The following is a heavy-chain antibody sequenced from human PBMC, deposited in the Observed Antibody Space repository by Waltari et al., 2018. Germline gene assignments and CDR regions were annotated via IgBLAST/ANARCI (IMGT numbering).Heavy chain of an antibody. CDR2: INHSGST. D-gene: IGHD3-22*01. Sequence: QVQLQQWGAGLLKPSETLSLTCAVYGGSFSGYYWSCIRQPPGKGLEWIGEINHSGSTNYNPSLKSRVTISVDTSKNQFSLKLSSVTAADTAVYYCARGKDYYDSSGYPIDYWGQGTLVTVSS. CDR1: GGSFSGYY. V-gene: IGHV4-34*01. CDR3: ARGKDYYDSSGYPIDY. J-gene: IGHJ4*02.